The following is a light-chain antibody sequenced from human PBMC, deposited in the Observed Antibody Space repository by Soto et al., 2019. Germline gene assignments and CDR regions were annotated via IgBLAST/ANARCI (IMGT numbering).Light chain of an antibody. CDR1: SSDVGHYDY. Sequence: QSALTQPASVSGSPGQSITISCTGTSSDVGHYDYVSWYQQHPGRAPKLMIFEVNNRPSGVSNRFSGSKSGNTASLTISGLQAEDEADYYCSSYTTSSTVVFGGGTKLTVL. J-gene: IGLJ2*01. CDR3: SSYTTSSTVV. V-gene: IGLV2-14*01. CDR2: EVN.